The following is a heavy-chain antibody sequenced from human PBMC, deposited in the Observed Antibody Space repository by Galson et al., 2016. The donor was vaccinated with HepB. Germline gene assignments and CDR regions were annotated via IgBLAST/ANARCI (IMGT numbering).Heavy chain of an antibody. CDR3: ARARGDVGVAPIIRGFDY. V-gene: IGHV3-23*01. CDR2: LYGSGVVI. CDR1: GFTFYNYA. D-gene: IGHD2-2*01. Sequence: SLRLSCAASGFTFYNYAMNWVRQAPGKGLEWVSGLYGSGVVIEYADSVKGRFTISRDNSKNTLYLQMNSLRAEETAVYYCARARGDVGVAPIIRGFDYWGQGFLVTVSS. J-gene: IGHJ4*02.